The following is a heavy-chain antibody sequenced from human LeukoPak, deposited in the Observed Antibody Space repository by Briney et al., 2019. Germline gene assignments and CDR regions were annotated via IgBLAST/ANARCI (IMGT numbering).Heavy chain of an antibody. CDR3: ARSGYGSGRGRRFLDY. J-gene: IGHJ4*02. CDR1: GGSISSGGYY. CDR2: INHSGST. Sequence: SETLSLTCTVSGGSISSGGYYWSWIRQPLGKGLEWIGEINHSGSTNYNPSLKSRVTISVYTSKNQFSLKLSPVTAADTAVYYCARSGYGSGRGRRFLDYWGQGTLVTVSS. V-gene: IGHV4-39*07. D-gene: IGHD3-10*01.